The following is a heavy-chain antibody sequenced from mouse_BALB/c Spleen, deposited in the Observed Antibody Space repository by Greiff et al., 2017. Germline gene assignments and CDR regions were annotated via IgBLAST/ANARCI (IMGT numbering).Heavy chain of an antibody. V-gene: IGHV1S22*01. CDR2: IYPGSGST. CDR1: GYTFTSYW. J-gene: IGHJ4*01. D-gene: IGHD2-3*01. CDR3: TLDGYYAMDY. Sequence: LQQPGSELVRPGASVKLSCKASGYTFTSYWMHWVKQRPGQGLEWIGNIYPGSGSTNYDEKFKSKATLTVDTSSSTAYMQLSSLTSEDSAVYYCTLDGYYAMDYGGQGTSVTVSS.